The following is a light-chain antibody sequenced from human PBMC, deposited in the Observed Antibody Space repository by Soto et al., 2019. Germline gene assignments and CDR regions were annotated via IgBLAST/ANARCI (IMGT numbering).Light chain of an antibody. CDR3: AAWDDSLNAVV. CDR1: SSDVGGYNF. V-gene: IGLV2-11*01. Sequence: QSALTQPRSVSGSPGQSVTISCTGTSSDVGGYNFVSWYQQHPGKAPKLMIYDVNKRPSGVPDRFSGPKSGTSASLAISGLQSEDEADYYCAAWDDSLNAVVFGGGTKVTVL. J-gene: IGLJ2*01. CDR2: DVN.